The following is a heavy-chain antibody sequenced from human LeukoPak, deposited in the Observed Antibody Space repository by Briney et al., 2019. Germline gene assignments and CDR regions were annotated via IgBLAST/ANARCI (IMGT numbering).Heavy chain of an antibody. CDR2: IRYDGSKK. Sequence: GGSLRLSCATSGFTFSGYGMHWVRQAPGKGLEWAAFIRYDGSKKYYADSVKGRFTISRDKSKNTLYLQMNSLRAEDTAVYYCATRVVFDWLLFDYWGQGTLVTVSS. J-gene: IGHJ4*02. V-gene: IGHV3-30*02. D-gene: IGHD3-9*01. CDR3: ATRVVFDWLLFDY. CDR1: GFTFSGYG.